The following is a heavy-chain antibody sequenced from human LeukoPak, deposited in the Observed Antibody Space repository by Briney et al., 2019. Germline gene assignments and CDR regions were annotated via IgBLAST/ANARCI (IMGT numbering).Heavy chain of an antibody. D-gene: IGHD6-6*01. CDR3: AKDIGSSSSDPTFDY. V-gene: IGHV3-21*01. CDR1: GFTFSSHG. CDR2: ISSSSSYI. Sequence: GGSLRLSCAASGFTFSSHGMNWVRQAPGKGLEWVSSISSSSSYIYYADSVKGRFTISRDNAKNSLYLQMNSLRAEDTAVYYCAKDIGSSSSDPTFDYWGQGTLVTVSS. J-gene: IGHJ4*02.